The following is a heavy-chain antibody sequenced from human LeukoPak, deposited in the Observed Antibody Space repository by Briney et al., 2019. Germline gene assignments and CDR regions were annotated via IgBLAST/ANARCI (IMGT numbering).Heavy chain of an antibody. J-gene: IGHJ6*03. V-gene: IGHV5-51*01. CDR2: IYPGDSDS. CDR1: GYRFTDYW. D-gene: IGHD2-2*01. Sequence: GESLKISCKGSGYRFTDYWIAWVRQMPGKGLEWMGLIYPGDSDSRYSPSFQGQVTFSADKSISTAYLQWSSLKASDTAMYYCARHHYCSSTSCRNYYYYYMDVWGKGTTVTVSS. CDR3: ARHHYCSSTSCRNYYYYYMDV.